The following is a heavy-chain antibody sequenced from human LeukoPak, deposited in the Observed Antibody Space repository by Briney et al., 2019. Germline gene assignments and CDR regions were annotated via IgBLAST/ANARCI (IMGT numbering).Heavy chain of an antibody. CDR1: GFTFSSYA. D-gene: IGHD5-24*01. CDR3: AKDRRDGYNYPFDY. Sequence: SGGSLRLSCVASGFTFSSYAINWVRQAPGKGLEWVSGTSGSGGRTYYADSVKGRFTISRENFKNTLYLQMNSLRAEDTAVYYCAKDRRDGYNYPFDYWGQGTLVTVSS. CDR2: TSGSGGRT. V-gene: IGHV3-23*01. J-gene: IGHJ4*02.